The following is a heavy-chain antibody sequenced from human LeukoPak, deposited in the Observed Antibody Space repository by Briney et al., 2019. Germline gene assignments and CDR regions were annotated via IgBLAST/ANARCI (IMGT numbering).Heavy chain of an antibody. Sequence: KTGGSRGLSCAASGFTFSDSYMSWIGQVPGKGLEWLSYIGSSDTIYYADSVKGRFTISRDNAKNSLYLQMNSLRAEDTAIYYCATQTRVRYCSSSSCPNLDYWGQGTLVTVSS. CDR3: ATQTRVRYCSSSSCPNLDY. CDR2: IGSSDTI. CDR1: GFTFSDSY. V-gene: IGHV3-11*04. D-gene: IGHD2-2*01. J-gene: IGHJ4*02.